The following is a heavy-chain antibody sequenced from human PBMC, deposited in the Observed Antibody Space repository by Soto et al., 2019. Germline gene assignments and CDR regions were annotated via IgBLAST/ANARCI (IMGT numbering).Heavy chain of an antibody. J-gene: IGHJ4*02. D-gene: IGHD3-22*01. V-gene: IGHV4-31*03. Sequence: QVQLQESGPGLVTPLQTLSLTCTVSGGSINGGSYYWSWIRQHPGKGLEWIGYISDSGSTYYNPSLLTRATISVDTSKNQLSLKLNSVTAADTAVYYCARRENYRDTSGYYGFFDYWGQGTLVTVSS. CDR1: GGSINGGSYY. CDR2: ISDSGST. CDR3: ARRENYRDTSGYYGFFDY.